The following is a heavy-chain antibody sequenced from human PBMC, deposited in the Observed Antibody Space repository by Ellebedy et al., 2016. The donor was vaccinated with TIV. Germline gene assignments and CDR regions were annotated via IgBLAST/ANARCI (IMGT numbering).Heavy chain of an antibody. D-gene: IGHD5-12*01. Sequence: SETLSLTCAVYGGSFSGYYWSWVRQPPGKGLEWIGEVNQSGRTNYHPSLKSRVTISIDTSKNQFSLRLSSVTAADTAVYYCARQQWFSAYDYEAVYFDLWGRGSLVSVSS. CDR1: GGSFSGYY. CDR3: ARQQWFSAYDYEAVYFDL. J-gene: IGHJ2*01. V-gene: IGHV4-34*01. CDR2: VNQSGRT.